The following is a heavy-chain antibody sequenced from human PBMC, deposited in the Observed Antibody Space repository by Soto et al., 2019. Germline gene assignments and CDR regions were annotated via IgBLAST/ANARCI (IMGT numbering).Heavy chain of an antibody. D-gene: IGHD4-4*01. CDR3: ARGPDYSNFGYFDY. CDR1: GFTFSSHA. J-gene: IGHJ4*02. V-gene: IGHV3-33*01. CDR2: IWNAGNNK. Sequence: PRGSLRLSCAASGFTFSSHAMNWVRQAPGKGLEWVALIWNAGNNKYYTDAGSVKGRFTISRDNSRNTLYLEMNSVRADDTAVYYCARGPDYSNFGYFDYWGQGTLVTVSS.